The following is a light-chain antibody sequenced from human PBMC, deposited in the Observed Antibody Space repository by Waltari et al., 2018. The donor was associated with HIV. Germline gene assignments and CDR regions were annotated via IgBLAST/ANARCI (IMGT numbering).Light chain of an antibody. J-gene: IGLJ3*02. CDR1: SSNIGRNY. V-gene: IGLV1-47*01. CDR2: RNN. CDR3: AAWDDNLSGWV. Sequence: QSVLTQPPSASGTPGQSVTISCSGSSSNIGRNYVYWYQQLPGTAPKLLIYRNNQRPSGVPDRFSGFKSGTSASLAISGLRSEDEADYYCAAWDDNLSGWVFGGGSKLTIL.